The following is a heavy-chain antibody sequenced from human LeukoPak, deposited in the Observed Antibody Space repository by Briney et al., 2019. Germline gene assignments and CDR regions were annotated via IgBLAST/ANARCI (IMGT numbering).Heavy chain of an antibody. D-gene: IGHD3-22*01. J-gene: IGHJ4*02. CDR2: ISGSGINT. Sequence: GGSLRLSCAVSGFTFNNYGMSWVRQAPGKGLEWVSAISGSGINTYYADSVKGRFTISRDNSKNTLYLQMNSLRAEDTAVYYCARDGGYDSSGYYYAANFDYWGQGTLVTVSS. V-gene: IGHV3-23*01. CDR1: GFTFNNYG. CDR3: ARDGGYDSSGYYYAANFDY.